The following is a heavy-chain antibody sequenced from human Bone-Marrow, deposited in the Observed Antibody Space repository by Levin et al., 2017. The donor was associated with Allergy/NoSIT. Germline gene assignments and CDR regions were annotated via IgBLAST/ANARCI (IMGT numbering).Heavy chain of an antibody. D-gene: IGHD4-17*01. CDR1: GTVLNELS. CDR3: ATASSDYWFRDILVLDQ. J-gene: IGHJ4*02. Sequence: GASVKVSCKISGTVLNELSIHWVRQAPGEGLQWLGGFDPEGGETVFAQNFRGRVTMTEDTPTNTAHMELSGLRAEDTALYYCATASSDYWFRDILVLDQWGQGTLVSVSS. V-gene: IGHV1-24*01. CDR2: FDPEGGET.